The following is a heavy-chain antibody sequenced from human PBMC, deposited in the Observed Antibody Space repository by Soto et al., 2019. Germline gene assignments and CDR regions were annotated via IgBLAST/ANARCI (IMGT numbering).Heavy chain of an antibody. V-gene: IGHV3-30*18. Sequence: TGGSLRLSCAASGFTFSSYDIHWVRQAPGKGLEWVALISYDGNNKYYADSVKGRFTISRDNSKNTLYLQMNSLRAEDTAVYYCAKLITMVRGVIMDAFDIWGQGTMVTVSS. CDR3: AKLITMVRGVIMDAFDI. CDR2: ISYDGNNK. D-gene: IGHD3-10*01. CDR1: GFTFSSYD. J-gene: IGHJ3*02.